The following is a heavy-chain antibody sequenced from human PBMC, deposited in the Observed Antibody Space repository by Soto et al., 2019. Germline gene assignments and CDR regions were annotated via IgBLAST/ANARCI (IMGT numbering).Heavy chain of an antibody. CDR3: AKAHYCTNGVCYWGDYYYGMDV. J-gene: IGHJ6*02. D-gene: IGHD2-8*01. Sequence: PSETLSLTCTVSGGSISSGGYYWSWIRQHPGKGLEWIGYIYYSGSTYYNPSLKSRVTISVDTSKNQFSLKLSSVTAEDTAVYYCAKAHYCTNGVCYWGDYYYGMDVWGQGTTVTVSS. V-gene: IGHV4-31*03. CDR1: GGSISSGGYY. CDR2: IYYSGST.